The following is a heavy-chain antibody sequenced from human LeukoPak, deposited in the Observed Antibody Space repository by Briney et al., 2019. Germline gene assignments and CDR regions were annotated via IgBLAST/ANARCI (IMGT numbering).Heavy chain of an antibody. J-gene: IGHJ4*02. Sequence: GGSLRLSCAASGFKFSDYSMNWVRQVPGKGLEWISYIGLDSGNTNYVDSVKGRFTISGDNAKNSLYLQMNGLRVEDTAVYYCARDYKYAFDNWGQGTLVTVSS. D-gene: IGHD5-24*01. CDR2: IGLDSGNT. CDR1: GFKFSDYS. CDR3: ARDYKYAFDN. V-gene: IGHV3-48*01.